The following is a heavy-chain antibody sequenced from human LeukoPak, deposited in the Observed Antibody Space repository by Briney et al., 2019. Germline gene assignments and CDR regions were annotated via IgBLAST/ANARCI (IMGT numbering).Heavy chain of an antibody. D-gene: IGHD1-14*01. Sequence: GGSLRLSCAASGFTFSTCAMSWVRQAPGKGLEWVSGISGTTRGTYYADSVKGRFTISRDNSKNTLFLQVNSLRAEDTAVYYCATVRTYFYHGLDVWGQGTTVTVSS. CDR1: GFTFSTCA. CDR3: ATVRTYFYHGLDV. CDR2: ISGTTRGT. V-gene: IGHV3-23*01. J-gene: IGHJ6*02.